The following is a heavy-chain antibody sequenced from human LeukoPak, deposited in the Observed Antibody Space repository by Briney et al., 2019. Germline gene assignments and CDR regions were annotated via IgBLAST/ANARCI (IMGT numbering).Heavy chain of an antibody. V-gene: IGHV1-24*01. CDR3: ATGRSGSYYPVPYFDY. CDR2: FDPEDGET. J-gene: IGHJ4*02. Sequence: ASVKVSCKVSGYTLTGLSMHWVRQAPGKGLEWMGGFDPEDGETIYAQKFQGRVTMTEDTSTDTAYMELSSLRSEDTAVYYCATGRSGSYYPVPYFDYWGQGTLVTVSS. D-gene: IGHD1-26*01. CDR1: GYTLTGLS.